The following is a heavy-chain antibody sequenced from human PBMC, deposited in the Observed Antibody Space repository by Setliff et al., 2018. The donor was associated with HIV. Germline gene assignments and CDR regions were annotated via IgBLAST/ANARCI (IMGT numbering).Heavy chain of an antibody. Sequence: LSLTCTVSGDSITSYYWTWIRQPPGKGLEWIGEINHSGTTNYNPSLNSRVTISVGTSKKRFSLTLRSATAADTALYFCARRERYCSGTTCYRYFQHWGQGTLVTVS. CDR1: GDSITSYY. D-gene: IGHD2-2*01. J-gene: IGHJ1*01. CDR2: INHSGTT. V-gene: IGHV4-34*01. CDR3: ARRERYCSGTTCYRYFQH.